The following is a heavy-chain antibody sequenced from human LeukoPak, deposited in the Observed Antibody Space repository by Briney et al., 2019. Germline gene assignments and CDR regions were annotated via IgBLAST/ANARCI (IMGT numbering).Heavy chain of an antibody. CDR2: IQFDGTDE. Sequence: GGSLRLSCAASGFSFTNYGMHWVQAPGKGLEWVAFIQFDGTDEHYTDSVKGRFTISRDNAKNSLYLQMNSLRAEDTAVYYCARDGARLLNYWYFDLWGRGTLVTVSS. CDR3: ARDGARLLNYWYFDL. CDR1: GFSFTNYG. D-gene: IGHD3-22*01. V-gene: IGHV3-30*02. J-gene: IGHJ2*01.